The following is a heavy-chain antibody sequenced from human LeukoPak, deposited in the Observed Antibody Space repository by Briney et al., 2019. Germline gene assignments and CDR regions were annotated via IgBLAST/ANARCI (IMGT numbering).Heavy chain of an antibody. J-gene: IGHJ5*02. CDR1: GFTFSSYA. D-gene: IGHD3-22*01. CDR2: ISGRGDTT. V-gene: IGHV3-23*01. CDR3: ARGRGWLSFVDP. Sequence: GGSLRLSCAASGFTFSSYAMTWVRQAPGKGLECVASISGRGDTTYYADSVKGRFTISRDNAKNSLYLQMNSLRAEDTAVYYCARGRGWLSFVDPWGQGTLVTVSS.